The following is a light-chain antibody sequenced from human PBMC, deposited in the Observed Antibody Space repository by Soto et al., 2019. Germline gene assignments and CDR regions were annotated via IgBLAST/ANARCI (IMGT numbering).Light chain of an antibody. J-gene: IGKJ4*01. CDR2: AAS. V-gene: IGKV1-39*01. Sequence: DIQMTQSPSSLSASVGDRVTITCRASQSISSYLNWYQQKPRKAPNLLIYAASSLQGGVPSRFSGSGSGTDFTLTISSLQPEDFATYYCQQSYSTPPTFGGGTKVDIK. CDR3: QQSYSTPPT. CDR1: QSISSY.